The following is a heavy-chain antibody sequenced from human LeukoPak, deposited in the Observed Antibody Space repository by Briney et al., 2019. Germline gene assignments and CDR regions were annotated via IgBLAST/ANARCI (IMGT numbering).Heavy chain of an antibody. CDR2: IYHSGST. CDR3: ARASAGGYSYGYYYYYYMDV. CDR1: GGSISSYY. D-gene: IGHD5-18*01. J-gene: IGHJ6*03. V-gene: IGHV4-59*01. Sequence: SETLSLTCTVSGGSISSYYWSWIRQPPGKGLEWIGSIYHSGSTNYNPSLKSRVTISVDTSKNQFSLKLSSVTAADTAVYYCARASAGGYSYGYYYYYYMDVWGKGTTVTISS.